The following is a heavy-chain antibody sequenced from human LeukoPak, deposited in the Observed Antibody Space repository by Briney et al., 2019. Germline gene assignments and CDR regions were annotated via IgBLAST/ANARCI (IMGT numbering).Heavy chain of an antibody. Sequence: SETLSLTCIVSDGSISYNYWSWIRQSAGKGLELIGRIYYTGSTNYNPSLRSRVTMSVDTSKNQFSLMLSSVTAADTAVYYRARGLSGDSYGFEYWGQGTLVTVSS. V-gene: IGHV4-4*07. CDR2: IYYTGST. CDR1: DGSISYNY. CDR3: ARGLSGDSYGFEY. J-gene: IGHJ4*02. D-gene: IGHD5-18*01.